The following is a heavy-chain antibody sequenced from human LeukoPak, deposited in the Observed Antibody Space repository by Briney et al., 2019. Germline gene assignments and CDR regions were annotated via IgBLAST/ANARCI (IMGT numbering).Heavy chain of an antibody. Sequence: SVKVSCKASGGTFSSYAISWVRQAPGQGLEWMGGIIPIFGTVNYAQKFQGRVTITADRSMSTAYMELSSLRSEDTAVYYCARSLFRFLEWSYRSYYYYYMDVWGKGTTVTVSS. D-gene: IGHD3-3*01. V-gene: IGHV1-69*06. CDR2: IIPIFGTV. CDR1: GGTFSSYA. CDR3: ARSLFRFLEWSYRSYYYYYMDV. J-gene: IGHJ6*03.